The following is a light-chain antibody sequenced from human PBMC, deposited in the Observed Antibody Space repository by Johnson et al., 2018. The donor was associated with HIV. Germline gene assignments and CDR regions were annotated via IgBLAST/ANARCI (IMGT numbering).Light chain of an antibody. J-gene: IGLJ1*01. V-gene: IGLV1-51*02. CDR3: GTWDGSLSAGAV. CDR2: ENN. CDR1: SSNIGNSY. Sequence: QPVLTQPPSVSAAPGQKVTISCSGSSSNIGNSYVSWYQQLPGTAPKLLIYENNKRPSGIPDRFSGSKSGTSATLGITGLQTWDEADYYCGTWDGSLSAGAVFGTGTKVTVL.